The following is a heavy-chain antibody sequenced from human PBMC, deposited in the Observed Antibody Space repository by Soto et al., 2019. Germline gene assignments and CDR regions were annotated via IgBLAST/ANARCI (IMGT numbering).Heavy chain of an antibody. CDR2: VSHDGRNT. Sequence: PGGSLRLSCAASGFTFSDYAMHLVRQAPGKGLKWVAVVSHDGRNTHYADSVKGRFTISRDSSKNTVSLEMTSLRAEDTAVYYCGKGGRQWLVRYDVNFWGQGALVTVAS. V-gene: IGHV3-30*18. J-gene: IGHJ4*02. CDR1: GFTFSDYA. D-gene: IGHD6-19*01. CDR3: GKGGRQWLVRYDVNF.